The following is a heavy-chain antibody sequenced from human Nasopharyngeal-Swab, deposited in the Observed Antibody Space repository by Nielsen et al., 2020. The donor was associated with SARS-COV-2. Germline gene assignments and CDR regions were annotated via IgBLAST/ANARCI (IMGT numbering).Heavy chain of an antibody. D-gene: IGHD2-2*01. V-gene: IGHV4-34*01. CDR3: ARGGYQLLLRSYYYGMDV. CDR1: VWSFSAYY. CDR2: VDHTGRT. J-gene: IGHJ6*02. Sequence: SETLSLTFAVHVWSFSAYYWSWVRKPPGKGLEWIGEVDHTGRTNNNPSLQSRVTMSVDTSKNQFSLTLSSVTAADTAVYYCARGGYQLLLRSYYYGMDVLSQGTTVTVSS.